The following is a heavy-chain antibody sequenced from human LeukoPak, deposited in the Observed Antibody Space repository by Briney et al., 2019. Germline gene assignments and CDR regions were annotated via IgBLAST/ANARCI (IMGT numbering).Heavy chain of an antibody. CDR3: ARVFGYSSSWRYGGDYYYYMDV. CDR1: GFSFSSYW. Sequence: GGSLRLSCAASGFSFSSYWMHWVRQAPGKGLVWVSRINSDGSSTSYADSVKGRFTISRDNAKNTLYLQMNSLRAEDTAVYYCARVFGYSSSWRYGGDYYYYMDVWGKGTTVTVSS. J-gene: IGHJ6*03. D-gene: IGHD6-13*01. CDR2: INSDGSST. V-gene: IGHV3-74*01.